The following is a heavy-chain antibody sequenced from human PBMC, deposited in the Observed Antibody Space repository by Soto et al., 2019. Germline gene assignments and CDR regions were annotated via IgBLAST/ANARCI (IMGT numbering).Heavy chain of an antibody. CDR1: GYIFTDHY. J-gene: IGHJ4*02. D-gene: IGHD1-26*01. V-gene: IGHV1-2*07. CDR2: INVKTGGA. Sequence: QVQVVQSGAEVRKPGASVKVSCKASGYIFTDHYVHWVRQAPGQGLEWMGWINVKTGGAKYVHQVQGRDTTTRDTSVSTPYMEMSRLNSDDTAVYYCDRDYAVKPLLNSVSLHIDYRGQGTQVTISS. CDR3: DRDYAVKPLLNSVSLHIDY.